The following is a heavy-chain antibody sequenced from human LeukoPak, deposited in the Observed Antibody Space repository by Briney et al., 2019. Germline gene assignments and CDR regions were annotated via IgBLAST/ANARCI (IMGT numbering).Heavy chain of an antibody. D-gene: IGHD1-7*01. CDR2: ISGDGGST. J-gene: IGHJ4*02. Sequence: RGSLRLSCAASGFTFDDYAMHWVRRAPGKGLEWVSLISGDGGSTYYADSVKGRFTICRDNSKNSLYLQMNSLRTEDTALYYCVKDITKLELFYWGQGTLVSVSS. CDR1: GFTFDDYA. V-gene: IGHV3-43*02. CDR3: VKDITKLELFY.